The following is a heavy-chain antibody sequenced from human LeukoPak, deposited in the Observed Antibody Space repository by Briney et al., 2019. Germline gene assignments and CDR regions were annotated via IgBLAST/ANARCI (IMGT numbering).Heavy chain of an antibody. J-gene: IGHJ5*02. V-gene: IGHV3-30*02. CDR1: GFTFSSYG. CDR2: IRYDGSNK. Sequence: PGGSLRLSCAASGFTFSSYGMHWVRQAPGKGLEWVAFIRYDGSNKYYADSVKGRFTISRDNSKNTLYLQMNSLRAEDTAVYYCAKDLQAIAVAATNWFDPWGQGTLVTVSS. D-gene: IGHD6-19*01. CDR3: AKDLQAIAVAATNWFDP.